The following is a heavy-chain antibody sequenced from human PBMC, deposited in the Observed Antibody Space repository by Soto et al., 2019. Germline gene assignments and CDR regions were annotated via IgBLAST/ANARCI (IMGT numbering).Heavy chain of an antibody. CDR1: GGSFSGYY. CDR2: INHSGTI. CDR3: ARADSTLVPSYSLDV. J-gene: IGHJ6*02. D-gene: IGHD2-8*02. V-gene: IGHV4-34*01. Sequence: SETLSLTCAVYGGSFSGYYWTWIRQPPGKGLEWIGEINHSGTINFNPSLKSRLTISLDTSKKHFSLKLSSVTDADTAAYYCARADSTLVPSYSLDVWGQGTTVTVSS.